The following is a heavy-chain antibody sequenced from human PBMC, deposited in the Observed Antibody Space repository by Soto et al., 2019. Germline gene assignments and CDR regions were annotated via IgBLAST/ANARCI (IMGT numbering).Heavy chain of an antibody. J-gene: IGHJ3*02. Sequence: ASVKVSFKASGYTFTGYYMHWVRQAPGQGLEWMGWINPNSGGTNYAQKFQGWVTMTRDTSISTAYMELSRLRSDDTAVYYCARVAYCGGDCSDAFDIWGRGPMVTVSS. D-gene: IGHD2-21*02. CDR2: INPNSGGT. CDR3: ARVAYCGGDCSDAFDI. CDR1: GYTFTGYY. V-gene: IGHV1-2*04.